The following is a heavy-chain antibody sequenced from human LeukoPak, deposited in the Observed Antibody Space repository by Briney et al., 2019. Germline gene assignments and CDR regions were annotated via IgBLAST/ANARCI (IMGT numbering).Heavy chain of an antibody. J-gene: IGHJ6*02. Sequence: ASVKVSCKASGYTFTSYYMHWVRQAPGQGLEWMGIINPSGGSTSYAQKFQGRVTMTRDTSTSTVYMELSSLRSEDTAVYYCARTLTDIVVVPAAIYGMDVWAKGPRSPSP. CDR2: INPSGGST. V-gene: IGHV1-46*01. CDR1: GYTFTSYY. CDR3: ARTLTDIVVVPAAIYGMDV. D-gene: IGHD2-2*02.